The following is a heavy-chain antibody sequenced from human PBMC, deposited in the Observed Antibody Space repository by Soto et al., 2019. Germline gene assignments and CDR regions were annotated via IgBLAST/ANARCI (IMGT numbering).Heavy chain of an antibody. D-gene: IGHD3-9*01. CDR1: GGSISSGGYS. CDR2: IYHSGST. CDR3: ARVIILTGYYGWFDP. J-gene: IGHJ5*02. V-gene: IGHV4-30-2*01. Sequence: SETLSLTCAVSGGSISSGGYSWSWIRQPPGKGLEWIGYIYHSGSTYYNPSLKSRVTISVDRTKNQFSLKPSSVTAADTVVYYCARVIILTGYYGWFDPWGQGTLATVSS.